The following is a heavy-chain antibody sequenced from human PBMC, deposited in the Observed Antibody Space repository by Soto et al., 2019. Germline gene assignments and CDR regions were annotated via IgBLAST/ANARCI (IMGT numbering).Heavy chain of an antibody. D-gene: IGHD3-22*01. V-gene: IGHV1-69*06. CDR3: ARDRWGDSSGYDYYYYGMDV. J-gene: IGHJ6*02. CDR2: IIPIFGTA. CDR1: GGTFSSYA. Sequence: SVKVSCKASGGTFSSYAISWVRQAPGQGLEWMGGIIPIFGTANYAQKFQGRVTITADKSTSTAYMELSSLRSEDTAVYYCARDRWGDSSGYDYYYYGMDVWGQGTTVTVSS.